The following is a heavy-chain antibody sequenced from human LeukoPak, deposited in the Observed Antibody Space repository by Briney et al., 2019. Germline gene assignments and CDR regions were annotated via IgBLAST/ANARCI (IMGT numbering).Heavy chain of an antibody. D-gene: IGHD3-16*02. Sequence: SETLSLTCAVYGESFSGYYWRWIRQPPGKGLEWVGEINHSGSTNYNPSLKSRVTISVDTSKNQFSLKLSSVTAADTAVYYCARAEIKLYNQRRYYFDYWGQGTLVTVSS. V-gene: IGHV4-34*01. CDR3: ARAEIKLYNQRRYYFDY. J-gene: IGHJ4*02. CDR1: GESFSGYY. CDR2: INHSGST.